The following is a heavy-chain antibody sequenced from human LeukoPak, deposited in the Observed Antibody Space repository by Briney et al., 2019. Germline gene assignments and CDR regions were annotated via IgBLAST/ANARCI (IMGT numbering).Heavy chain of an antibody. CDR3: ARDRGGGAMVTVSKDNWFDP. D-gene: IGHD5-18*01. Sequence: PSETLSLTCTVSGGSISSYYWSWIRQPAGKGLEWIGRIYTSGSTNYNPSLKSRVTMSVDTSKNQFSLKLSSVTAADTAVYYCARDRGGGAMVTVSKDNWFDPWGQGTLVTVSS. J-gene: IGHJ5*02. V-gene: IGHV4-4*07. CDR1: GGSISSYY. CDR2: IYTSGST.